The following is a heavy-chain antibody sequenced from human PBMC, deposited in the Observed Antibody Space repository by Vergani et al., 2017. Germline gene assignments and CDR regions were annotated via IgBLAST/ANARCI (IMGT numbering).Heavy chain of an antibody. V-gene: IGHV1-2*02. D-gene: IGHD2-2*01. CDR3: ARVPTYCSSTSCYSGAFDI. Sequence: QVQLVQSGAEVKKPGASVKVSCKASGYTFTGYYMHWVRQAPGQGLEWMGWINPNSGGTNYAQKFQGRVTMTRDTSISTAYMELSRLRSDDTAVYYCARVPTYCSSTSCYSGAFDIWGQGTMVTVYS. J-gene: IGHJ3*02. CDR1: GYTFTGYY. CDR2: INPNSGGT.